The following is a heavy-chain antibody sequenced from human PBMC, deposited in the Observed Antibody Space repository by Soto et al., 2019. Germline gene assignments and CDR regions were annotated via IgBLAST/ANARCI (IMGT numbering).Heavy chain of an antibody. V-gene: IGHV3-49*03. CDR1: GFAFGDYA. CDR2: IRSKAYGGTT. J-gene: IGHJ4*02. CDR3: TREEYLYYFDY. Sequence: GGSLRLSCTASGFAFGDYAMSWFRQAPGKGLEWVSFIRSKAYGGTTEYAASVKGRFTISRDDSKSIAYLQMNSLKTEDTAVYYCTREEYLYYFDYWGQGTLVTVSS.